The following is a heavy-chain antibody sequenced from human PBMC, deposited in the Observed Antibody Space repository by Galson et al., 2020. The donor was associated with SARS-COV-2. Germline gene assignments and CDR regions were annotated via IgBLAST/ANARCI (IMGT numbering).Heavy chain of an antibody. D-gene: IGHD3-10*01. Sequence: SETLSLTCTVSGGSISSYYWRWIRQPPGKGLEWIGYIYYSGSTNYNPSLKSRVTISVDTSKNQFSLKLSSVTAADTAVYYCARGSYYYGSGSLGVDYWGQGTLVTVSS. V-gene: IGHV4-59*01. CDR1: GGSISSYY. CDR2: IYYSGST. CDR3: ARGSYYYGSGSLGVDY. J-gene: IGHJ4*02.